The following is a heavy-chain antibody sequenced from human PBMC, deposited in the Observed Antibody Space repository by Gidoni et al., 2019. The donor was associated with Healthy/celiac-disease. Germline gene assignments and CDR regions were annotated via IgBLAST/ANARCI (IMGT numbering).Heavy chain of an antibody. J-gene: IGHJ6*02. CDR2: IIPIFGTA. CDR3: ARPKSDSSSWSNYYYYGMDV. CDR1: GGPFSSYA. Sequence: QVQLVQSGAEVKKPGSSVTVSCKASGGPFSSYAISWVRQAPGQGLEWMGGIIPIFGTANYAQKFQGRVTITADESTSTAYMELSSLRSEDTAVYYCARPKSDSSSWSNYYYYGMDVWGQGTTVTVSS. D-gene: IGHD6-13*01. V-gene: IGHV1-69*01.